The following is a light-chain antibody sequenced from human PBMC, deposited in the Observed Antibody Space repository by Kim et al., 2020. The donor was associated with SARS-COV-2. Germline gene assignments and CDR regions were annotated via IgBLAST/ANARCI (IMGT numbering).Light chain of an antibody. CDR1: NFGSKS. V-gene: IGLV3-21*04. Sequence: SYELTQPPSVSVAPGQTARITCGGDNFGSKSAHWYQQRPGQAPRLIIYYDSDRPPGIPERFSGSNSGPTATLTVSRVEAGDEADYYCQVWDSTTDHRVFGGGTQLTVL. J-gene: IGLJ2*01. CDR3: QVWDSTTDHRV. CDR2: YDS.